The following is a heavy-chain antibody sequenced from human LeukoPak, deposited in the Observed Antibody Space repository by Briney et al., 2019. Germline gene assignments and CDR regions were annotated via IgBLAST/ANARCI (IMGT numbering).Heavy chain of an antibody. Sequence: QPGGSLRLSCAASGFTFSSNWMHWVRQAPGKGLVWVSRINEDGSTTNYADSVKGRSTIFRDNAKNTLYLQMNSLRAEDTAVYYCAKLGLTTVTTFDYWGQGTLVTVSS. V-gene: IGHV3-74*01. CDR1: GFTFSSNW. CDR2: INEDGSTT. D-gene: IGHD4-17*01. CDR3: AKLGLTTVTTFDY. J-gene: IGHJ4*02.